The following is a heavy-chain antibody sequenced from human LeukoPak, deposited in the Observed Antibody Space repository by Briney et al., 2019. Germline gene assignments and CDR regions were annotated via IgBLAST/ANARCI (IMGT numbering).Heavy chain of an antibody. D-gene: IGHD2-2*01. V-gene: IGHV3-11*06. J-gene: IGHJ5*02. CDR2: ISSSSSNT. CDR3: ARGCSSTSCHTADNWFDP. Sequence: GGSLRLSCAASGFTFSNYCMNWIRQAPGKGLEWVSYISSSSSNTNYAASVKGRVTISRDNANNSLYLQMNSLRAEDTAVYYCARGCSSTSCHTADNWFDPWGQGTLVTVSS. CDR1: GFTFSNYC.